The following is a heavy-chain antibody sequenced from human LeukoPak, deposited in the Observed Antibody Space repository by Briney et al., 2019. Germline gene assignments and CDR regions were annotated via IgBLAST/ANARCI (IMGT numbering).Heavy chain of an antibody. CDR3: ARHYYPGGAFDI. D-gene: IGHD3-10*01. J-gene: IGHJ3*02. CDR2: ISSSGSTI. CDR1: GFTFSDYY. Sequence: GGSLRLSCAASGFTFSDYYMSWIRQAPGKGLEWVSYISSSGSTIYYADSVKGRFTISRDNAKNSLYLQMDSLRAEGTAVYYCARHYYPGGAFDIWGQGTMVTVSS. V-gene: IGHV3-11*01.